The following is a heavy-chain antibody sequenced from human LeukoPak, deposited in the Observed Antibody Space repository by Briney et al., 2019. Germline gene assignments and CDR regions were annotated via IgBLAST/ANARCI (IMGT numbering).Heavy chain of an antibody. V-gene: IGHV4-4*07. J-gene: IGHJ4*02. CDR3: ATIAAAGNGILDY. CDR1: GGSISSYY. Sequence: SETLSLTCTASGGSISSYYWSWIRQPAGKGLEWIGRIYTSGSTNYNPSLKSRVTMSVDTSKNQFSLKLSSVAAADTAVYYCATIAAAGNGILDYWGQGTLVTVSS. D-gene: IGHD6-13*01. CDR2: IYTSGST.